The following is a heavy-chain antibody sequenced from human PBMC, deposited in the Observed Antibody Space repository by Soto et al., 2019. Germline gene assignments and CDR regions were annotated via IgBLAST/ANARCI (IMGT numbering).Heavy chain of an antibody. V-gene: IGHV1-58*01. Sequence: QMQLVQSGPEVKKPGTSVKVSCKASGFTFTSSAVQWVRQARGQRLEWIGWIVVGSGNTNYAQKFQERVTITRDMATSTAYMELSSMRSEDTAVYYCAAGYGDSNLDYWGQGTLVTVSS. CDR2: IVVGSGNT. CDR3: AAGYGDSNLDY. D-gene: IGHD4-17*01. CDR1: GFTFTSSA. J-gene: IGHJ4*02.